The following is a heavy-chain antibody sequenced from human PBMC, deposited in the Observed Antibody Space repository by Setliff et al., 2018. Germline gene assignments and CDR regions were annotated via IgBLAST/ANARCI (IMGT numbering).Heavy chain of an antibody. CDR2: IYTSGST. D-gene: IGHD2-15*01. CDR1: GGSISSGSYY. Sequence: PSETLSLTCTVSGGSISSGSYYWSWIRQPAGKGLEWIGRIYTSGSTNYNPSLKSRVTISVDTSKNQFSLKLSSVTAADTAVYYCARGDIVSRPQLGHDAFDIWG. V-gene: IGHV4-61*02. J-gene: IGHJ3*02. CDR3: ARGDIVSRPQLGHDAFDI.